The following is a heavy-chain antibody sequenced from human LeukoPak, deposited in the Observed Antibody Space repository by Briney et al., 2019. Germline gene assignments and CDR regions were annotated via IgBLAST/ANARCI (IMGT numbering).Heavy chain of an antibody. D-gene: IGHD5-12*01. CDR1: GYTFTSYD. V-gene: IGHV1-2*02. CDR2: INPNSGGT. J-gene: IGHJ3*02. CDR3: ARDLARLVFNDAFDI. Sequence: ASVKVSCKASGYTFTSYDINWVRQATGQGLEWMGWINPNSGGTNYAQKFQGRVTMTRDTSISTAYMELSRLRSDDTAVYYCARDLARLVFNDAFDIWGQGTMVTVSS.